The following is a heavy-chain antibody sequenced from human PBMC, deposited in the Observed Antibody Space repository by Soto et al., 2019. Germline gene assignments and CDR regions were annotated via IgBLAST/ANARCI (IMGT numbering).Heavy chain of an antibody. J-gene: IGHJ4*02. CDR1: GDSVSSNSAA. CDR3: ARVVRGGIAAAGTEGVFDY. Sequence: SQTLSLTCAISGDSVSSNSAAWNWIRQSPSRGLEWLGRTYYGSKWYNDYAVSVKSRITINPDTSKNQFSLQLNSVTPEDTAVYYCARVVRGGIAAAGTEGVFDYWGQGTLVTVSS. V-gene: IGHV6-1*01. CDR2: TYYGSKWYN. D-gene: IGHD6-13*01.